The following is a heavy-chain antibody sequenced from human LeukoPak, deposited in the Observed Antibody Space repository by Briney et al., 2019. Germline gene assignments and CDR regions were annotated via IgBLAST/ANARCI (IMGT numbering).Heavy chain of an antibody. Sequence: SQTLSLTCAISGDSVSSNSAGWNWIRQSPSRGLEWLGRTYYRSKWYIDYADSVKSRIIINPDTSKNQFSLKLSSVTAADTAVYYCARVHSGIRRGRPRGNPLDYWGQGTLVTVSS. V-gene: IGHV6-1*01. J-gene: IGHJ4*02. D-gene: IGHD1-26*01. CDR1: GDSVSSNSAG. CDR3: ARVHSGIRRGRPRGNPLDY. CDR2: TYYRSKWYI.